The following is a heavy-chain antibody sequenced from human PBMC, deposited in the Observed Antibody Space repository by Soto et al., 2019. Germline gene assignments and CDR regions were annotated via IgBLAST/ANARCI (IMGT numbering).Heavy chain of an antibody. V-gene: IGHV4-59*08. CDR1: GGSISSYY. Sequence: AEPLSLTCTVSGGSISSYYWSWIRQPPGKGLEWIGYMYYGGRTNYNPSLKSRVTISVDTSKMQVSLKLSSVTAADTAVYFCARGTPSPLIVRSSRGPWFDPWGQGTLVTVSS. CDR2: MYYGGRT. CDR3: ARGTPSPLIVRSSRGPWFDP. J-gene: IGHJ5*02. D-gene: IGHD2-15*01.